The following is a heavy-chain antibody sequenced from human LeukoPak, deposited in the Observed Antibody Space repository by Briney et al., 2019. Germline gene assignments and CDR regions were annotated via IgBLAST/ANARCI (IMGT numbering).Heavy chain of an antibody. Sequence: PSETLSLTCAVYGGSFSGYYWSWIRQPPGKGLEWIGEINHSGSTNYNPSLKSRVTISVDTSKNQSSLKLTSVSVADTAVYYCAREKGPFDCWGQGTLVTVSS. V-gene: IGHV4-34*01. CDR2: INHSGST. CDR1: GGSFSGYY. CDR3: AREKGPFDC. J-gene: IGHJ4*02.